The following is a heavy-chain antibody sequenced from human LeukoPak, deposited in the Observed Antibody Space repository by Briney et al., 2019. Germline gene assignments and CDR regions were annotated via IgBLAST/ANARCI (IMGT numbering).Heavy chain of an antibody. Sequence: GGSLRLSCGASGFTFSSYSMNWVRQAPGKGLEWVSSISSGSDYIYYAESEKGRFTIYRDNAKNSVYLQMNSLRAEDTALYYCARGGYSSSRSDYWGQGTLVTVSS. CDR2: ISSGSDYI. CDR1: GFTFSSYS. J-gene: IGHJ4*02. D-gene: IGHD6-19*01. CDR3: ARGGYSSSRSDY. V-gene: IGHV3-21*01.